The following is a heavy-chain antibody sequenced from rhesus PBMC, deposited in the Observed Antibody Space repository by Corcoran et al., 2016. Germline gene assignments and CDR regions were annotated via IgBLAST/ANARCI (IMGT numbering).Heavy chain of an antibody. CDR1: GDSITTYF. CDR2: IDGRNSAT. Sequence: QLQLQEWGPGLVKPSETLSLTCAVSGDSITTYFWRWIRQAPGQGLEWIWSIDGRNSATNYNPSLESRVALSVDTAKNQFFLNLLSGTAADTAIYYCATRRDFVDDWGQGVLVTVSS. CDR3: ATRRDFVDD. J-gene: IGHJ4*01. D-gene: IGHD3-3*01. V-gene: IGHV4S11*01.